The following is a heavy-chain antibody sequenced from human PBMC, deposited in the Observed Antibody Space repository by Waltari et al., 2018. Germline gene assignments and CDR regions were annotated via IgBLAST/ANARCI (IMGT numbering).Heavy chain of an antibody. CDR3: VRIVKDRPGYYFDS. Sequence: VQLQESGPGLVKPSQTLSLTCTVSGGSISSGDYYWSWIRQPPGKGLEWVANIKWDGSETHYVDSVKGRFTISRDNAENSLYLQMNSLRAEDTALYFCVRIVKDRPGYYFDSWGQGTLVTVSS. CDR1: GGSISSGDYY. V-gene: IGHV3-7*01. J-gene: IGHJ4*02. D-gene: IGHD1-26*01. CDR2: IKWDGSET.